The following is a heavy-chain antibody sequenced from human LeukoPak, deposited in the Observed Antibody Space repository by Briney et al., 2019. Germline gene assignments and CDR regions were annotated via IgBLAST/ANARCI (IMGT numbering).Heavy chain of an antibody. CDR3: ATNYYDSSGYYAHAFDI. Sequence: RSGGSLRLSCAASGFTFSSYAMSWVRQAPGKGLEWVSGISWNSGSIGYADSVKGRLTISRDNAKNSLYLQMNSLRAEDTALYYCATNYYDSSGYYAHAFDIWGQGTMVTVSS. CDR2: ISWNSGSI. D-gene: IGHD3-22*01. V-gene: IGHV3-9*01. J-gene: IGHJ3*02. CDR1: GFTFSSYA.